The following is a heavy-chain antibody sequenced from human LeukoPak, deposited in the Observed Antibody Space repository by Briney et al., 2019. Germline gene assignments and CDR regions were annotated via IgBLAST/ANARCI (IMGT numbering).Heavy chain of an antibody. CDR3: ARGGSRYGSGSYSY. D-gene: IGHD3-10*01. J-gene: IGHJ4*02. CDR1: GGSISGYY. Sequence: SESLSLTCTVSGGSISGYYWSWIRQPAGKGLEWIGRIYTSGSTNYNPSLKSRVTMSVDTSKNQFSLKLSSVTAADTAVYYCARGGSRYGSGSYSYWGQGTLVTVSS. CDR2: IYTSGST. V-gene: IGHV4-4*07.